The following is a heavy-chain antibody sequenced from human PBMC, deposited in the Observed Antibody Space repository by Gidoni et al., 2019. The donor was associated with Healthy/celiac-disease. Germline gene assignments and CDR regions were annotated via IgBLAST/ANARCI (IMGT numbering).Heavy chain of an antibody. D-gene: IGHD5-12*01. CDR2: IIPIFGTA. CDR1: GGTFSSYA. CDR3: ARSGVATIEDYYYYYMDV. J-gene: IGHJ6*03. Sequence: QVQLVQSGATVKKPGSSVKVSCKASGGTFSSYAISWVRQAPGQGFEWMGGIIPIFGTANYAQKFQGRVTITADESTSTAYMELSSLRSEDTAVYYCARSGVATIEDYYYYYMDVWGKGTTVTVSS. V-gene: IGHV1-69*01.